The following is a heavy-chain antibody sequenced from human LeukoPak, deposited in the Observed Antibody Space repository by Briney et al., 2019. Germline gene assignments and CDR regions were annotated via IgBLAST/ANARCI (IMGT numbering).Heavy chain of an antibody. CDR2: VNLQGST. CDR1: AGSITRTNY. Sequence: SGTLSLTCGLSAGSITRTNYWTWVRQPPGKGLEWIGEVNLQGSTNHNPSLMGRVAISVDMSQSHISLQLTSVTAAVTAVYYCAREGGPYRPLDYSGQGTLVTVSS. J-gene: IGHJ4*02. V-gene: IGHV4-4*02. CDR3: AREGGPYRPLDY.